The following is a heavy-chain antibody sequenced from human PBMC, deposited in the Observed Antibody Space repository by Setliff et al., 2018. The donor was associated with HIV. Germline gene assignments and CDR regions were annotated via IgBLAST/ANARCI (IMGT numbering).Heavy chain of an antibody. D-gene: IGHD2-21*01. CDR1: GYTFTNSD. CDR2: MNPKSGNT. Sequence: SVKVSCKASGYTFTNSDINWVRQAPGQGLEWMGWMNPKSGNTGYAQKFQGRVSMTSNTFIGTAYMELSSLTSEDTAVYYCARGHLDRDYWEDIVGNWFAPWGQGTLVTVSS. V-gene: IGHV1-8*01. J-gene: IGHJ5*02. CDR3: ARGHLDRDYWEDIVGNWFAP.